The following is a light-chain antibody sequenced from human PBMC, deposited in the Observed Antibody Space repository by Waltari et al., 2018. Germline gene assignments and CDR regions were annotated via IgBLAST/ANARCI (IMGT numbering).Light chain of an antibody. Sequence: DIQMTQSPSSLSASVGDRVTITCRASQDINNYLVWYQQKPGKVPKVLIYGSSTLQSGSPSRFSGSGSGTDFTLTITSLQPEDVATYYCQKYNSAPLTFGPGTKVDIK. CDR2: GSS. J-gene: IGKJ3*01. CDR1: QDINNY. CDR3: QKYNSAPLT. V-gene: IGKV1-27*01.